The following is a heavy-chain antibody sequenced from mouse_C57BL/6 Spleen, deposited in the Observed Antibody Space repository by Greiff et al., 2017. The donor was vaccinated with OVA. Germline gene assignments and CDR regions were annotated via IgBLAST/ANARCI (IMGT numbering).Heavy chain of an antibody. CDR2: IWSGGST. CDR3: ARNDPFYAVDY. Sequence: VQLQQSGPGLVQPSQSLSITCTASGFSLTSYGVHWVRQSPGKGLEWLGVIWSGGSTDYNAAFISRLSISNNNSKSQLFFKMNTLQADHTAIYYCARNDPFYAVDYWGQGTSVTVSS. J-gene: IGHJ4*01. CDR1: GFSLTSYG. V-gene: IGHV2-2*01.